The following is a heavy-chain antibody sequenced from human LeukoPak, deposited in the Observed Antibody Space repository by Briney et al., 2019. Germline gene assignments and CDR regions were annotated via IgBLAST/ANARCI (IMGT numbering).Heavy chain of an antibody. CDR3: AKEEIDAFDI. Sequence: GGSLRLSCAASGFTFSNYVMHWVRQAPGKHLEWVAFVRYDGSNRYYADSVKGRFTISRDDSKNTLDLQMNSLRTEDTAVYYCAKEEIDAFDIWGQGTMVTVSS. D-gene: IGHD5-24*01. CDR1: GFTFSNYV. J-gene: IGHJ3*02. CDR2: VRYDGSNR. V-gene: IGHV3-30*02.